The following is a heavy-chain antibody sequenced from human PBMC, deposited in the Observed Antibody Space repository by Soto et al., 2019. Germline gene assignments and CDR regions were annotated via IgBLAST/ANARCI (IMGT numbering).Heavy chain of an antibody. Sequence: SETLSLTCAVSGGSITSGDHYWTWIRQPPGKGLEWIGEINHSGSTNYNPSLKSRVIISVDTSKNQFSLKLSSVTAADTAVYYCARDRGIAAAGTFRGVNGMDVWGQGTTVTVSS. CDR1: GGSITSGDHY. CDR2: INHSGST. J-gene: IGHJ6*02. V-gene: IGHV4-34*01. D-gene: IGHD6-13*01. CDR3: ARDRGIAAAGTFRGVNGMDV.